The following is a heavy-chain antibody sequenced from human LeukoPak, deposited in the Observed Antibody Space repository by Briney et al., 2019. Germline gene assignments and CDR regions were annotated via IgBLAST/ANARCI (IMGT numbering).Heavy chain of an antibody. D-gene: IGHD3-10*01. V-gene: IGHV4-4*07. J-gene: IGHJ3*02. CDR1: GGSISGYY. CDR2: VYTSGST. Sequence: PSETLSLTCTVSGGSISGYYWSWIRQPAGKGLEWLGRVYTSGSTNYNPSPKSRVTISMDTSKNQFSLKLSSVTAADTAVYYCASDGRQRITMDTGALDIWGQGTMVTVSS. CDR3: ASDGRQRITMDTGALDI.